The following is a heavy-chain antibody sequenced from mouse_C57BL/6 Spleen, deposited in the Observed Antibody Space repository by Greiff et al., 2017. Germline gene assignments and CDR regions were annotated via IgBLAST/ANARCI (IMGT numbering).Heavy chain of an antibody. Sequence: EVKVVESGGGLVQPGGSLSLSCAASGFTFTDYYMSWVRQPPGKALEWLGFIRNKANGYTTEYSASVKGRFTISRDNSQSILYLQMNALRAEDSATYYCARWVDGSSPYFDYWGQGTTLTVSS. J-gene: IGHJ2*01. D-gene: IGHD1-1*01. CDR2: IRNKANGYTT. CDR3: ARWVDGSSPYFDY. CDR1: GFTFTDYY. V-gene: IGHV7-3*01.